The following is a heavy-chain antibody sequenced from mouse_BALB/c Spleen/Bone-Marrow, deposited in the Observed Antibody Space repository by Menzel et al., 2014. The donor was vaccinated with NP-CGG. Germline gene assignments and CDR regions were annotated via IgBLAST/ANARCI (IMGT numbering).Heavy chain of an antibody. CDR3: ARPYYYGSYYAMDY. V-gene: IGHV2-9*02. D-gene: IGHD1-1*01. CDR2: IWAGGST. Sequence: VQLQQSGPGLVAPSQSLSITCTVSGFSLSSYGVHWVRRPPGKGLEWLGVIWAGGSTNYNSALMSRLSISKDNSESQVFLKMNSLQTDDTAMYYCARPYYYGSYYAMDYWGQGTSVTVSS. CDR1: GFSLSSYG. J-gene: IGHJ4*01.